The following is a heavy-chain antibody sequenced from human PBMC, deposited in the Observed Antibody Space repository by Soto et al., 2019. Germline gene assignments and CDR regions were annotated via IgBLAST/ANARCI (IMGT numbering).Heavy chain of an antibody. Sequence: QVQLVQSGAELKKPGSSVKVSCKASGDTFSGYPINWVRQAPGEGLEWMGRIIPVFGTTNDAQRFEGRVTFTADESTNTAYRELRGLPSEDTAVYYGGRDGGFGELKYWGQGTLVTVSS. CDR1: GDTFSGYP. D-gene: IGHD3-10*01. J-gene: IGHJ4*02. CDR3: GRDGGFGELKY. CDR2: IIPVFGTT. V-gene: IGHV1-69*18.